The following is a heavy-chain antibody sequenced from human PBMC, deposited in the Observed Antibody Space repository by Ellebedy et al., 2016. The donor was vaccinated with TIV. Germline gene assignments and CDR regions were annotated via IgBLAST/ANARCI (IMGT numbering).Heavy chain of an antibody. V-gene: IGHV4-39*07. Sequence: MPSETLSLTCIVSGDSISSTNYFWGWIRQPPGKGLEWIGSLNYGGESYFDPSLKSRVTMSLDTSKTQFSLKVNSVTDADTAIYYCASHRGFYSGWSFDYWGQGTQVTVSS. J-gene: IGHJ4*02. CDR3: ASHRGFYSGWSFDY. CDR1: GDSISSTNYF. D-gene: IGHD5-12*01. CDR2: LNYGGES.